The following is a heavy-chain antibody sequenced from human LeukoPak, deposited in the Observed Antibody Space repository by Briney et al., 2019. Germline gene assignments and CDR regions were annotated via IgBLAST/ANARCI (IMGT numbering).Heavy chain of an antibody. J-gene: IGHJ4*02. CDR2: INHSGST. D-gene: IGHD3-10*01. CDR3: ARHGYGSGSYYNSLDY. CDR1: SGSLIPYY. V-gene: IGHV4-34*01. Sequence: PSETLSLTRAVHSGSLIPYYWSWIRQPPGKGLEWIGEINHSGSTNYNPSLKSRVYISLDTSSNQFSLTLTSVTAADTAVHYCARHGYGSGSYYNSLDYWGQGSLVTVSS.